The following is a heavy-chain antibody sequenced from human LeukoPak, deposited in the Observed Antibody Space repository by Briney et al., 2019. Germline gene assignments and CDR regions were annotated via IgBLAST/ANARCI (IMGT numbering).Heavy chain of an antibody. V-gene: IGHV1-18*01. CDR3: ARVTGYCSGGSCYLTPLFDY. J-gene: IGHJ4*02. CDR2: ISAYNGNT. D-gene: IGHD2-15*01. Sequence: GASVKVSCKSSGYTFTSYGIIWVRQAPGQGLEWMGWISAYNGNTNYAQKLQGRVTMTTDTSTSTAYMELRSLRSDDTAVYYCARVTGYCSGGSCYLTPLFDYWGQGTLVTVSS. CDR1: GYTFTSYG.